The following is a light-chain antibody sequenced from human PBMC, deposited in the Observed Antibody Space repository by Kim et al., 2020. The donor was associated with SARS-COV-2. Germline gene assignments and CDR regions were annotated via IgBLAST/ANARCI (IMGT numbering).Light chain of an antibody. CDR3: ATWDGSLNGWV. V-gene: IGLV1-44*01. CDR2: NNN. CDR1: SSNIGSYS. J-gene: IGLJ3*02. Sequence: QSVLTQPPSASGTPGQRVTISCSGSSSNIGSYSVNWYQHLPGTAPKLLIYNNNQRPSGVPDRFSGSKSDTSASLDISGLQSEDEADYYCATWDGSLNGWVFGGGTQLTVL.